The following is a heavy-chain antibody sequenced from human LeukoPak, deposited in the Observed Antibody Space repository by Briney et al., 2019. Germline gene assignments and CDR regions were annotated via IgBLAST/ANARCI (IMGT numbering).Heavy chain of an antibody. V-gene: IGHV4-38-2*01. CDR3: ARGLDITIFGVVPNWFDP. D-gene: IGHD3-3*01. J-gene: IGHJ5*02. Sequence: SETLSLTCAVSGYSISSGYYWGWIRRPPGKGLEWIGYIYYSGSTNYNPSLKRRVTISVDTSKNQFSLKLSSVTAADTAVYYCARGLDITIFGVVPNWFDPWGQGTLVTVSS. CDR2: IYYSGST. CDR1: GYSISSGYY.